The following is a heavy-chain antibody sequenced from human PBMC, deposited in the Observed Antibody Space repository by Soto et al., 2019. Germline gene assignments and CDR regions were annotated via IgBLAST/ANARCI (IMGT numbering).Heavy chain of an antibody. CDR2: ISGSGGST. CDR1: GFTFSSYA. CDR3: AKDPTVPGWNFWGQSAFDI. V-gene: IGHV3-23*01. J-gene: IGHJ3*02. D-gene: IGHD7-27*01. Sequence: PGGSLRLSCAASGFTFSSYAMSWVRQAPGKGLEWVSAISGSGGSTYYADSVKGRFTISRDNSKNTLYLQMNSLRAEDTAVYYCAKDPTVPGWNFWGQSAFDIWGQGTMVTVSS.